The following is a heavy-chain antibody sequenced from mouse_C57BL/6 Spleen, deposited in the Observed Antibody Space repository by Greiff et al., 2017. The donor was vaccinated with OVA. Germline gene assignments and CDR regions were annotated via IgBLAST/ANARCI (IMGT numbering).Heavy chain of an antibody. CDR3: ASREVRVTTVVAPYAMDY. V-gene: IGHV1-82*01. CDR1: GYAFSSSW. CDR2: IYPGDGDT. D-gene: IGHD1-1*01. J-gene: IGHJ4*01. Sequence: QVQLQQSGPELVKPGASVKISCKASGYAFSSSWMNWVKQRPGKGLEWIGRIYPGDGDTNYNGKFKGKATLTADKSSSTAYMQLSSLTSEDSAVYFCASREVRVTTVVAPYAMDYWGQGTSVTVSS.